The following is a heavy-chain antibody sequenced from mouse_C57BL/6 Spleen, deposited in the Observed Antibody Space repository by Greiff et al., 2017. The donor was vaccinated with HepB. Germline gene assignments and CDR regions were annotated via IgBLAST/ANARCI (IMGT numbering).Heavy chain of an antibody. J-gene: IGHJ3*01. CDR3: AWDYYGSSYTWFAY. CDR1: GYAFSSSW. Sequence: QVQLKESGPELVKPGASVKISCKASGYAFSSSWMNWVKQRPGKGLEWIGRIYPGDGDTNYNGKFKGKATLTADKSSSTAYMQLSSLTSEDSAVYFCAWDYYGSSYTWFAYWGQGTLVTVSA. D-gene: IGHD1-1*01. CDR2: IYPGDGDT. V-gene: IGHV1-82*01.